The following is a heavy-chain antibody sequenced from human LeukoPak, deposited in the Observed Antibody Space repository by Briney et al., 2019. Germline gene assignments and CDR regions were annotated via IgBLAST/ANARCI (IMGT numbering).Heavy chain of an antibody. V-gene: IGHV1-3*01. J-gene: IGHJ4*02. D-gene: IGHD3-22*01. Sequence: ASVKVSCKASGYTFTSYAMHWVRQAPGQRLEWMGWFNAGNGNTKYSQKFQGRVTITRDTSASTAYMELSSLRSEDTAVYYCARDPFGPYDSSGSGDYWGQGTLVTVSS. CDR3: ARDPFGPYDSSGSGDY. CDR2: FNAGNGNT. CDR1: GYTFTSYA.